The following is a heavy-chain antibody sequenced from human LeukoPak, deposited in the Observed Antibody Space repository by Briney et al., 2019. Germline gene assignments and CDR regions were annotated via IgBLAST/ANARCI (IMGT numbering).Heavy chain of an antibody. CDR1: GDTFSSYA. CDR2: ITPFLGIA. CDR3: AREACREVGLMWPRLGGQDCRYDH. J-gene: IGHJ4*02. Sequence: SVKVSCKASGDTFSSYAINWVRQAPGQGPEGMGRITPFLGIANYPQKFQGRVTITADESTTTVYMELSSLRSEDTAVYYCAREACREVGLMWPRLGGQDCRYDHWGQGTLVTVSS. V-gene: IGHV1-69*04. D-gene: IGHD3-16*01.